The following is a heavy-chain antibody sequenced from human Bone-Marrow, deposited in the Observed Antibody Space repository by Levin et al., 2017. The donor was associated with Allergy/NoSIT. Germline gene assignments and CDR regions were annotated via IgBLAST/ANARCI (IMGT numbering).Heavy chain of an antibody. CDR1: GFSFRIFA. V-gene: IGHV3-33*01. Sequence: TGGSLRLSCAASGFSFRIFAMHWVRQAPGKGLEWVAVIWFDGSEKYYADSMKGRITISRDNSKNTLYLQMKSLRVEDTAVYYCVRGEGDYVGDTFALWGQGTMVTVSS. CDR2: IWFDGSEK. J-gene: IGHJ3*01. D-gene: IGHD4-17*01. CDR3: VRGEGDYVGDTFAL.